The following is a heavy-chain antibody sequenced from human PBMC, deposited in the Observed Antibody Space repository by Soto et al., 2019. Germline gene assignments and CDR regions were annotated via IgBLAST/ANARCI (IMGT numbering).Heavy chain of an antibody. D-gene: IGHD6-6*01. V-gene: IGHV3-48*02. CDR1: GFTFSSYG. CDR3: ARDSASYSSSSGSYWYFDL. CDR2: ISTGSASI. J-gene: IGHJ2*01. Sequence: EVQLVESGGGLVQPGGSLRLSCAASGFTFSSYGMNWVRQAPGKGLEWVSYISTGSASIYYAGSVKGRFTISRDNAKNSLFLQMNSLTDEDTAVYYCARDSASYSSSSGSYWYFDLWGRGTLVAVSS.